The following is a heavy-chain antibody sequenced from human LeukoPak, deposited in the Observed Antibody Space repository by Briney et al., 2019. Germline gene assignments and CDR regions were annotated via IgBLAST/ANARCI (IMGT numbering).Heavy chain of an antibody. CDR1: GFTFSGYS. J-gene: IGHJ6*03. V-gene: IGHV3-21*04. CDR2: ISSSSRYI. Sequence: AGGSLRLSCAAAGFTFSGYSMNWVRQAPGKGLERVSSISSSSRYIYYADSVKGQFTISRDNAKNSLYLQMNSLRTEDTALYYFSKSPPRTKDYYYMDVWGKGTTVTVSS. CDR3: SKSPPRTKDYYYMDV.